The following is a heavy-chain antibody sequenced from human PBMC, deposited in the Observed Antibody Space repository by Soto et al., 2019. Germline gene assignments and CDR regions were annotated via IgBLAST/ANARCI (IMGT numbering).Heavy chain of an antibody. CDR1: GFTFNNYA. V-gene: IGHV3-23*01. D-gene: IGHD3-10*01. CDR2: ISGGGDTT. Sequence: EVQLLESGGGLVQPGGSLSRSCAASGFTFNNYAMTWVRQAPGTGLEWVSAISGGGDTTSYADSVKGRFTVSRDGSQNTLYLQMSSLRAEDTALYYCAKGRGGSGSLTPRVDFWGQGTLVTVSS. CDR3: AKGRGGSGSLTPRVDF. J-gene: IGHJ4*02.